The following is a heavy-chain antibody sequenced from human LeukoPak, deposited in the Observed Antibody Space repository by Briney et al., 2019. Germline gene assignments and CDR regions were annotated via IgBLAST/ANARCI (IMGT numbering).Heavy chain of an antibody. Sequence: GGSLRLSCAASGFTFSSYWMSWVRQAPGKGLEWVANIKQDGSEKYYVDSVKGRFTISRANAKNSLYLQMNSLRAEDTAVYYCARDHYYDSSGYLSWGQGTLVTVSS. V-gene: IGHV3-7*01. CDR3: ARDHYYDSSGYLS. CDR2: IKQDGSEK. J-gene: IGHJ4*02. CDR1: GFTFSSYW. D-gene: IGHD3-22*01.